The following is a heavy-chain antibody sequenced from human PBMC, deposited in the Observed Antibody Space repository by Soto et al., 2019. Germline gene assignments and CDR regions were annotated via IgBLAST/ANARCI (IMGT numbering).Heavy chain of an antibody. CDR3: AKDRGFYGTGTYSTIDY. V-gene: IGHV3-30*18. J-gene: IGHJ4*02. Sequence: QVQLVESGGGVVQPGRSLRLSCAASGFTLRSYGMHWFRQAPGKGLEWVAVISYDGSNKYYVDSVKGRFTTSRDNSKNTLYLQMNSLRVEDTAVYYCAKDRGFYGTGTYSTIDYWGQGTLVTVSS. CDR2: ISYDGSNK. D-gene: IGHD3-10*01. CDR1: GFTLRSYG.